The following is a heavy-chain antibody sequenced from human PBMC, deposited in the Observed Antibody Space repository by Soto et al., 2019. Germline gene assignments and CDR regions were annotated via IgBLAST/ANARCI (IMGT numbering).Heavy chain of an antibody. Sequence: EVQVVESGGGLIQPGGSLRLSCAASGFTVSSTYMSWVRQAPGKGLEWVSIIYSGGTIVYADSVKGRFTISRDNSKSTLYLQMNSLRAEDTAVYYCARGVPISPGTFDYRGQGTLVTVSS. D-gene: IGHD3-3*01. CDR1: GFTVSSTY. CDR2: IYSGGTI. J-gene: IGHJ4*02. CDR3: ARGVPISPGTFDY. V-gene: IGHV3-53*01.